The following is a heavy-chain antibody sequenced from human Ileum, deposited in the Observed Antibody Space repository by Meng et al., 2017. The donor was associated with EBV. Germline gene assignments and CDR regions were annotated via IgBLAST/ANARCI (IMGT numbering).Heavy chain of an antibody. CDR2: IHHSGIT. CDR3: ARGVDYHWGY. D-gene: IGHD3-16*01. CDR1: GGSINTYYW. Sequence: QVLRVGAGPVPVKPSGTLSLLRPGSGGSINTYYWWRWVRPSPGEGLEWIGEIHHSGITNYNASLRSRVDMSIDKSKNQVSFNLRSATAADTAVYYCARGVDYHWGYWGQGSLVTVSS. J-gene: IGHJ4*02. V-gene: IGHV4-4*02.